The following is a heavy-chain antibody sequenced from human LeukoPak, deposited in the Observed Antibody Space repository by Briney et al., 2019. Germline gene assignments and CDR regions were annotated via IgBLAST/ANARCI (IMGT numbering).Heavy chain of an antibody. V-gene: IGHV3-7*01. Sequence: PGGSLRLSCAASGFTFSNYWMGWVRQAPGKGLEWVANIKQDGSEKRYVDPVKGRFTISRDNAKNSLYLQMNSLRAEDTAVYYCASESPGGSFDYWGQGTLVTVSS. CDR1: GFTFSNYW. CDR2: IKQDGSEK. D-gene: IGHD3-16*01. J-gene: IGHJ4*02. CDR3: ASESPGGSFDY.